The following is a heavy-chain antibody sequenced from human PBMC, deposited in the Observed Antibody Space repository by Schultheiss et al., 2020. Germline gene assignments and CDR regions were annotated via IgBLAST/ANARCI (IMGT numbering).Heavy chain of an antibody. J-gene: IGHJ5*02. CDR1: GGSISSSSYY. Sequence: SETLSLTCTVSGGSISSSSYYWGWIRQPPGKGLEWIGYVSYGGRTDYNPFLKNRVAMSSDTSVNQFSLTLSSVTAADTAVYFCARMSLGIFALVAWGQGILVTVSS. CDR3: ARMSLGIFALVA. D-gene: IGHD3-3*01. CDR2: VSYGGRT. V-gene: IGHV4-61*05.